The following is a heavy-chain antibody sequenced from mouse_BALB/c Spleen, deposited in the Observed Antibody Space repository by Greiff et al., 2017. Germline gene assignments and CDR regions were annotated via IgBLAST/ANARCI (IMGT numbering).Heavy chain of an antibody. D-gene: IGHD2-2*01. V-gene: IGHV2-9*02. CDR3: ARDGDYGYDFDY. CDR2: IWAGGST. J-gene: IGHJ2*01. Sequence: VKLVESGPGLVAPSQSLSITCTVSGFSFTSYGVHWVRQPPGKGLEWLGVIWAGGSTNYNSALMSRLSISKDNSKSHVFLKMNSLQTDDTAMYYCARDGDYGYDFDYWGQGTTLTVSS. CDR1: GFSFTSYG.